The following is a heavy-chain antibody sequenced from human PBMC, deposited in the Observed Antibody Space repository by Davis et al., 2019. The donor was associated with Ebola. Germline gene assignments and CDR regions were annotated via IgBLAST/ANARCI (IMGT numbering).Heavy chain of an antibody. CDR3: ARDAYYYDSSGYYGTYVS. D-gene: IGHD3-22*01. CDR2: NSSSGSTI. CDR1: DSTTSSYE. V-gene: IGHV3-48*03. Sequence: SLITSCAASDSTTSSYEIYLVRAPPGKRLGRVSYNSSSGSTIYYADSLKGRFTTSRDNAKKSLYLQMNSLTAEDTAVYYWARDAYYYDSSGYYGTYVSWGQGTLVTVSS. J-gene: IGHJ4*01.